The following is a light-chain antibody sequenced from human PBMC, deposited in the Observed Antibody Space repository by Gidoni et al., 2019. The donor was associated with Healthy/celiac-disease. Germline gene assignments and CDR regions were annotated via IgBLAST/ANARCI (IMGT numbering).Light chain of an antibody. Sequence: QSVLTQPPSVSGAPGQRVTISCTGSSSNIGAGYDVHWYPQLPGTAPKRLIYGNRNRPSGVPDRFSGSKSGTSASLAITGLQAEDEADYYCQSYDSSLSGRGVFGGGTKLTVL. CDR3: QSYDSSLSGRGV. CDR2: GNR. CDR1: SSNIGAGYD. J-gene: IGLJ3*02. V-gene: IGLV1-40*01.